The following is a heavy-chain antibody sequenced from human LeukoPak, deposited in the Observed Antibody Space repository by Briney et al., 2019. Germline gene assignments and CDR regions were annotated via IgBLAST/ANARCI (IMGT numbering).Heavy chain of an antibody. CDR2: IHPGDSDI. CDR1: GYSFTSYW. CDR3: ARYTGSYFYFDY. Sequence: GESLKISCKGYGYSFTSYWIGWVRQMPGKGLEWMGIIHPGDSDIRYSPSFQGQVTISADESISTASLQWSSLKASDTAMYYCARYTGSYFYFDYWGQGTLVTVSS. V-gene: IGHV5-51*01. D-gene: IGHD1-26*01. J-gene: IGHJ4*02.